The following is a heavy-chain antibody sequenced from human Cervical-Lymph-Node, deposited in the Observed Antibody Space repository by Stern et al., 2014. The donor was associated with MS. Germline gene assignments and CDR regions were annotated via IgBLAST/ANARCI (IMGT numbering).Heavy chain of an antibody. J-gene: IGHJ5*01. CDR1: GYSFSQYY. Sequence: MQLVESGAEVKKPGASVKVSCKASGYSFSQYYLHLVRQAPGQGLEWMGWINPDRGDTEYAQKFQGRVTMTRDTSIRTVYMELKRLTSDDTGIYYCARDEGTYWFDSWGQGARISVSS. CDR2: INPDRGDT. CDR3: ARDEGTYWFDS. D-gene: IGHD1-7*01. V-gene: IGHV1-2*02.